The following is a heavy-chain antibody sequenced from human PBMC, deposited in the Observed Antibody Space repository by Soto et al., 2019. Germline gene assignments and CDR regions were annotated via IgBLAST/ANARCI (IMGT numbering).Heavy chain of an antibody. CDR3: ARRGCSSTSCPRTYYYGMDV. CDR1: GYSFTSYW. J-gene: IGHJ6*02. D-gene: IGHD2-2*01. CDR2: IYPGDSDT. Sequence: GCLKISCKGSGYSFTSYWIGWVRQMPGKGLERMGIIYPGDSDTRYSPSFQGQVTTSADKSISTAYLQWSSLKASDTAMYYCARRGCSSTSCPRTYYYGMDVWGQGTTVTVSS. V-gene: IGHV5-51*01.